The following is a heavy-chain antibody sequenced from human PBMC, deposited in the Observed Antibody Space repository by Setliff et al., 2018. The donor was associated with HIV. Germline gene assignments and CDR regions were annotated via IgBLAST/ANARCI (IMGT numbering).Heavy chain of an antibody. J-gene: IGHJ6*02. CDR1: GYTFTSYF. CDR3: ARDVEHMMDV. CDR2: INPSDGAT. V-gene: IGHV1-46*01. Sequence: ASVKVSCKASGYTFTSYFMHWVRQAPGQGLEWMGIINPSDGATTYAQKFEGRVTMTSDTSTNTVYMELSSLKSEDTAVYYCARDVEHMMDVWGQGTTVTVSS.